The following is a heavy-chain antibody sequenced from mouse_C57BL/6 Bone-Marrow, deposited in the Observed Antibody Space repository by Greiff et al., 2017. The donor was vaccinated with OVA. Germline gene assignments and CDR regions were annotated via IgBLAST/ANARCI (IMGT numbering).Heavy chain of an antibody. Sequence: VQLQQSGPELVKPGASVKIPCKASGYTFTDYNMDWVKQSHGKSLEWIGDINPNNGGTIYNQKFKGKATLTVDKSSSTAYMELRSLTSEDTAVYYCARRSRDSSGYVYYYAMDYWGQGTSVTVSS. CDR2: INPNNGGT. V-gene: IGHV1-18*01. CDR3: ARRSRDSSGYVYYYAMDY. J-gene: IGHJ4*01. D-gene: IGHD3-2*02. CDR1: GYTFTDYN.